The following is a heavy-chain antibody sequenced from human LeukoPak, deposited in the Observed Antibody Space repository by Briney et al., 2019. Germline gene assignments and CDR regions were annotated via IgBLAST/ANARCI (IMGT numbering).Heavy chain of an antibody. D-gene: IGHD1-14*01. Sequence: SQTLSLTCTVSGGSISSGGYYWSWIRQPPGKGLEWIGYIYHSGSTYYNPSLKSRVTISVDRSKNQFSLKLSSVTAADTAVYYCARAAAGLKYGADYWGQGTLGTVSS. J-gene: IGHJ4*02. CDR2: IYHSGST. CDR3: ARAAAGLKYGADY. V-gene: IGHV4-30-2*01. CDR1: GGSISSGGYY.